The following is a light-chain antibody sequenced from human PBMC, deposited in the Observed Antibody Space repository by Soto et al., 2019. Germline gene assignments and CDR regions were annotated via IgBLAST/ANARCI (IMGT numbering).Light chain of an antibody. J-gene: IGKJ1*01. CDR2: GTS. Sequence: DIHMTQSPSTLSASVGDRVTITCRASQSISIWLAWYQQKPGRAPNLLIYGTSSLESGVPSRFSGSGSGTEFTLTISSLQPDDFATYYCQHYNDYSSTFGQGTKVEIK. CDR3: QHYNDYSST. V-gene: IGKV1-5*03. CDR1: QSISIW.